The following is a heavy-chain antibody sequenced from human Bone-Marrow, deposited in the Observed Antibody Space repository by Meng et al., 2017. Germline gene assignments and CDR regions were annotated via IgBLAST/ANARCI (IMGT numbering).Heavy chain of an antibody. CDR2: IERKRDGGTT. CDR1: GLSFTDAW. CDR3: ATGAAAADH. Sequence: EVRLGGDGGGLGKPGGSLRLACLAPGLSFTDAWMSWVRQASGKGLEWVGRIERKRDGGTTDYAAPVKGRFTISRDDSKNTLYLQMNSLISEDTAVYFCATGAAAADHWGQGTLVTVSS. V-gene: IGHV3-15*04. D-gene: IGHD6-13*01. J-gene: IGHJ4*02.